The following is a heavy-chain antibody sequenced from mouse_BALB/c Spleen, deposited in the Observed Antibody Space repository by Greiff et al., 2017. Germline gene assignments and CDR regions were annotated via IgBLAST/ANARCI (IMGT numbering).Heavy chain of an antibody. CDR1: GFTFSSYG. Sequence: EVKLMESGGDLVKPGGSLKLSCAASGFTFSSYGMSWVRQTPDKRLEWVATISSGGSYTYYPDSVKGRFTISRDNAKNTLYLQMSSLKSEDTAMYYCARPSPSFAYWGQGTLVTVSA. CDR2: ISSGGSYT. CDR3: ARPSPSFAY. V-gene: IGHV5-6*01. J-gene: IGHJ3*01.